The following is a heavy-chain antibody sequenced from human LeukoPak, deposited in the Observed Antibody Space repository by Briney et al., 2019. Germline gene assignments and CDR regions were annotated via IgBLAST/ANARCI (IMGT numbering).Heavy chain of an antibody. V-gene: IGHV4-59*01. CDR1: GGSISSYY. J-gene: IGHJ4*02. CDR2: IYYSGST. D-gene: IGHD3-22*01. Sequence: SETLSLTCTVSGGSISSYYWSWIRQPPGKGLEWIGYIYYSGSTNYNPSLKSRVTISVDTSKNQFSLKLSSVTAADTAVYYCARGYYDSSGYYDYWGQGTLVTVSS. CDR3: ARGYYDSSGYYDY.